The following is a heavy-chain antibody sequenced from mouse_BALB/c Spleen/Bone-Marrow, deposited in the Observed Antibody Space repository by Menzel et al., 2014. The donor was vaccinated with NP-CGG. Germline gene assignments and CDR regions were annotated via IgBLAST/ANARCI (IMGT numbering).Heavy chain of an antibody. CDR2: IWGDGIT. Sequence: QVQLQQSGPGLVAPSQSLSITCTVSGFSLTVYGVNWVRQPPGKGLEWLGMIWGDGITDYNSAFKSRLSISRDDSKSQVFLKMNSLQTDDTAKYYCAREGNYFDYWGQGTTLTVSS. CDR1: GFSLTVYG. V-gene: IGHV2-6-7*01. CDR3: AREGNYFDY. J-gene: IGHJ2*01.